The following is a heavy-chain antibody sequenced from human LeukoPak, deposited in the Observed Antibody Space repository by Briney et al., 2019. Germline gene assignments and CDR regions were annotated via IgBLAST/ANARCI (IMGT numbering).Heavy chain of an antibody. D-gene: IGHD7-27*01. J-gene: IGHJ4*02. CDR2: IYYSGST. CDR3: ARDGEGDEGWDY. CDR1: GVSIRGHY. Sequence: PSETLSLTCTVSGVSIRGHYWSWIRQPPGKGLEWIGYIYYSGSTNYNPSLKSRVTISVATSKNQFSLNLSSVTAADTAVYYCARDGEGDEGWDYWGQGTLVTVSS. V-gene: IGHV4-59*11.